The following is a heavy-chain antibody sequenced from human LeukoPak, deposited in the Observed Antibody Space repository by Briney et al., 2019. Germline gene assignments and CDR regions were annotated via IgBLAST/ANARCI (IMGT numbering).Heavy chain of an antibody. CDR1: GYTFTSYG. J-gene: IGHJ4*02. CDR3: ARWVRGRYCGSYYPDY. Sequence: ASVKVSCKASGYTFTSYGISWVRQAPGQGLEWMGWISAYSGNTNYAQKLQGRVTMTTDTSTSTAYMELRSLRSDDTAVYYCARWVRGRYCGSYYPDYWGQGTLVTVSS. CDR2: ISAYSGNT. V-gene: IGHV1-18*01. D-gene: IGHD1-26*01.